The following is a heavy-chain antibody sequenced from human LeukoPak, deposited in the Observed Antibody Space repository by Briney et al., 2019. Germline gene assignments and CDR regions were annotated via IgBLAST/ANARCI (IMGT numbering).Heavy chain of an antibody. V-gene: IGHV3-23*01. CDR3: AKVEAAAPRSYFDY. Sequence: GGSLRLSCAASGFTFSSYAMSRVRQAPGKGLEWVSAISGSGGSTYYADSVKGRFTISRDNSKNTLYLQMNSLRAEDTAVYYCAKVEAAAPRSYFDYWGQGTLVTVSS. D-gene: IGHD6-13*01. CDR2: ISGSGGST. J-gene: IGHJ4*02. CDR1: GFTFSSYA.